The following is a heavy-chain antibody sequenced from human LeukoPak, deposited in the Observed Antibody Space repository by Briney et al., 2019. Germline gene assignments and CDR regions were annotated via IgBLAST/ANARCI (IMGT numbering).Heavy chain of an antibody. CDR3: ARDRDWAFDY. Sequence: GGSLRLSCAASGFPFRLYSMKWVRPAPGKGLEWVSYIRSSDGAIAYADSVKGRFTISRDDAKNPLYLQMNSLRDEDTAVYYCARDRDWAFDYWGQGTRITVSS. CDR2: IRSSDGAI. CDR1: GFPFRLYS. J-gene: IGHJ4*02. V-gene: IGHV3-48*02. D-gene: IGHD3-9*01.